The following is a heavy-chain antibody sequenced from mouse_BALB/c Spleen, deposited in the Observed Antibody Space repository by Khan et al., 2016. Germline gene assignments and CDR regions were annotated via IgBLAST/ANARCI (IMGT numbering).Heavy chain of an antibody. D-gene: IGHD3-3*01. CDR2: FWRDDDK. V-gene: IGHV8-8*01. Sequence: QVTLQEPGPGILQPPQTLSLPCSSSGFSLSTSGMGVGRIRQPSGKGLEWLAPFWRDDDKRHHPAPKRRLTISKDTPSNQVFLISARVDTADASTYCDARMAGGRAIDDWGQGTAVAASS. CDR1: GFSLSTSGMG. CDR3: ARMAGGRAIDD. J-gene: IGHJ4*01.